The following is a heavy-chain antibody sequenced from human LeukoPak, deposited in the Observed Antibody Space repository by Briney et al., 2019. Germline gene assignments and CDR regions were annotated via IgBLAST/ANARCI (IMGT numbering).Heavy chain of an antibody. D-gene: IGHD3-3*01. Sequence: GASVKVSCKASGYTFTSYDINWVRQATGHGLEWMGWMNPNSGNTGYAQKFQGRVTMTRNTSISTAYMELSSLRSEDSAVYYRARGRSEYYDFWSGYGPPYYYGMDVWGQGTTVTVSS. V-gene: IGHV1-8*01. CDR2: MNPNSGNT. CDR1: GYTFTSYD. CDR3: ARGRSEYYDFWSGYGPPYYYGMDV. J-gene: IGHJ6*02.